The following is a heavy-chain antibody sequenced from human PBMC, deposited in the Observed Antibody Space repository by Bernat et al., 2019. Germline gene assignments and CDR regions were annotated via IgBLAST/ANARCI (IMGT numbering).Heavy chain of an antibody. D-gene: IGHD2-2*01. CDR2: ISGSGGST. CDR3: AKYQAQLLLFMDV. V-gene: IGHV3-23*04. CDR1: GFTFSSYA. Sequence: EVHLVESGGDLVQPGRSLRLSCAASGFTFSSYAMSWVRQAPGKGLEWVSAISGSGGSTYYADSVKGRFTISRDNSKNTLYLQMNSLRAEDTAVYYCAKYQAQLLLFMDVWGKGTTVTVSS. J-gene: IGHJ6*03.